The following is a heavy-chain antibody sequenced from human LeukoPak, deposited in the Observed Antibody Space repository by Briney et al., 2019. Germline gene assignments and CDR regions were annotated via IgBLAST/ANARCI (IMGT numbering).Heavy chain of an antibody. Sequence: GWSDRLYCAVSGFTASSNFMSWVGKAPGKGLEWVANIKQDGGEKYYVGSVKGRFTISRDNAKSALYLQMNSLRAEDTAVYYCASLLWKYLETSGFDYWGQGTLVTVSS. D-gene: IGHD2-15*01. CDR1: GFTASSNF. CDR2: IKQDGGEK. CDR3: ASLLWKYLETSGFDY. J-gene: IGHJ4*02. V-gene: IGHV3-7*05.